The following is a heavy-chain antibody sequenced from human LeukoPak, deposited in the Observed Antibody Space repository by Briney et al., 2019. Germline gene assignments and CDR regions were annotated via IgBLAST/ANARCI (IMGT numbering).Heavy chain of an antibody. V-gene: IGHV3-23*01. CDR3: AKANYYDSFSFYYFDY. D-gene: IGHD3-22*01. CDR1: GFTFSSYA. CDR2: ISGSGGST. J-gene: IGHJ4*02. Sequence: PGGSLRLSCAASGFTFSSYAMSWVRQAPGKGLEWVSAISGSGGSTFYADSVKGRFTISRDNSKDTLYLQMNSLRAEDTAVYYCAKANYYDSFSFYYFDYWGQGTLVTVSS.